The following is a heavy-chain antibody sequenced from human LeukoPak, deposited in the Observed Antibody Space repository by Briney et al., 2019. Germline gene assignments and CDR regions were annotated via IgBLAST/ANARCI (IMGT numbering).Heavy chain of an antibody. CDR3: ARVGHGMAAAYYFDY. CDR1: GGSISSSSYY. Sequence: KPSETLSLTCTVSGGSISSSSYYWGWIRQPPGKGLEWIGYIYHSGSTYYNPSLKSRVTISVDTSKNQFSLKLSSVTAADTAVYYCARVGHGMAAAYYFDYWGQGTLVTVSS. CDR2: IYHSGST. V-gene: IGHV4-39*07. J-gene: IGHJ4*02. D-gene: IGHD6-13*01.